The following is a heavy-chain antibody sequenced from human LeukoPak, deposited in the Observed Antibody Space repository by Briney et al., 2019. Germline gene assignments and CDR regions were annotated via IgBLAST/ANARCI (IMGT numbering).Heavy chain of an antibody. CDR2: ISSSGSAI. CDR3: VRVKRSYFDY. V-gene: IGHV3-48*01. Sequence: GGSLRLSCAASGFPLSIYSINWVRQAPGKGLEWVSYISSSGSAIYYVDSVKGRFTVSRDNAKNSLFLQMNSPRAEDTAVYYCVRVKRSYFDYWGQGALVTVSS. CDR1: GFPLSIYS. J-gene: IGHJ4*02.